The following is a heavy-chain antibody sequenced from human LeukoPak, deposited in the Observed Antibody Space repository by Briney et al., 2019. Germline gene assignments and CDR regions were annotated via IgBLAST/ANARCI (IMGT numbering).Heavy chain of an antibody. V-gene: IGHV3-23*01. CDR3: AKAPPCHSSGWCSLDY. Sequence: GGSLRLSCAASGFTFSNYAMTWVRQAPGKGLEWVSTFSGSGGSTYYADSVKGRFTISRDNSRNTLYLQMNSLRAEDTALYYCAKAPPCHSSGWCSLDYWGQGTLVTVSS. CDR1: GFTFSNYA. CDR2: FSGSGGST. J-gene: IGHJ4*02. D-gene: IGHD6-19*01.